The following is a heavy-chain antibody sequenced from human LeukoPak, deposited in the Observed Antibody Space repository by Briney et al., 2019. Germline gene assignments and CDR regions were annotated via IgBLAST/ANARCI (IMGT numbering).Heavy chain of an antibody. CDR3: ASSYYFDY. Sequence: PGGSLRLSCAASGFTFSTYAMSWVRQAPGKGLEWVSTINVSGGNTYYADSVKGRFTISRDNSKNTLYLQMNTLRAEDTAVYYCASSYYFDYWGQGMLVTVSS. D-gene: IGHD6-6*01. J-gene: IGHJ4*02. CDR2: INVSGGNT. CDR1: GFTFSTYA. V-gene: IGHV3-23*01.